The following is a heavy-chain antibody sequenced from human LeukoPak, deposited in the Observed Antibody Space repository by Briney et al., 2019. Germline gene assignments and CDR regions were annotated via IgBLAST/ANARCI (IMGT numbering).Heavy chain of an antibody. Sequence: GGSLRFSCAASGFTFSSYAMNWVRQAPGKGLEWVSAIGGSGGSTYYADSVKGRFTISRDNSKNTLYLQMNSLRAEDTALYYCAKSDDSSGYYYGIVYWGQGTLVTVSS. V-gene: IGHV3-23*01. CDR1: GFTFSSYA. D-gene: IGHD3-22*01. J-gene: IGHJ4*02. CDR3: AKSDDSSGYYYGIVY. CDR2: IGGSGGST.